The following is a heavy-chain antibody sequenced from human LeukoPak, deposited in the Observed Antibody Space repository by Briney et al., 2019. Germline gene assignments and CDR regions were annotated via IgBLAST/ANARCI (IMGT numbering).Heavy chain of an antibody. Sequence: SETLSLTCTVSGGSISSYYWSWIRQPPGKGLEWIGYIYYGGSTNYNPSLKSRVTISVDTSKNQFSLKLSSVTAADTAVYYCARVGGQWLVKAFDIWGQGTMVTVSS. J-gene: IGHJ3*02. D-gene: IGHD6-19*01. CDR2: IYYGGST. CDR3: ARVGGQWLVKAFDI. V-gene: IGHV4-59*01. CDR1: GGSISSYY.